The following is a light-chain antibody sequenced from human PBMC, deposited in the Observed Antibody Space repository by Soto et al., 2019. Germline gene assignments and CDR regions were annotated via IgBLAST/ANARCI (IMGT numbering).Light chain of an antibody. J-gene: IGKJ3*01. CDR2: GAS. CDR3: QRSGSSIFT. CDR1: QSVSSSY. V-gene: IGKV3-20*01. Sequence: EIVLTQSPGTLSLSPGERATLSCRASQSVSSSYLAWYQQKPGQAPRLLIYGASSRATGIPDRFSGSGSGTDFPLTISRLEPEDFAVYYCQRSGSSIFTFGPGTKVDIK.